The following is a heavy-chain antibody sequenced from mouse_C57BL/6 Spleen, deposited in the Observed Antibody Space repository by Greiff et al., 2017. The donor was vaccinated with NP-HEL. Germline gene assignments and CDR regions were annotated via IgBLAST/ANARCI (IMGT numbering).Heavy chain of an antibody. V-gene: IGHV1-82*01. CDR1: GYAFSSSW. CDR2: IYPGDGDT. J-gene: IGHJ4*01. Sequence: QVQLKESGPELVKPGASVKISCKASGYAFSSSWMNWVKQRPGKGLEWIGRIYPGDGDTNYNGKFKGKATLTADKSSSTAYMQLSSLTSEDSAVYFCARGGAAQATSYYAMDYWGQGTSVTVSS. CDR3: ARGGAAQATSYYAMDY. D-gene: IGHD3-2*02.